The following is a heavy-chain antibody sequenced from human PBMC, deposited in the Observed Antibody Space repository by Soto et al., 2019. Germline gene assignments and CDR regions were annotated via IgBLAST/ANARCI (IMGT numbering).Heavy chain of an antibody. CDR2: ISGSGGDT. CDR1: GFTFTSYA. V-gene: IGHV3-23*01. D-gene: IGHD3-3*01. CDR3: AKHDFCALYNAGLDS. Sequence: EVQLLESGGGLVQPGGSLRLSCSASGFTFTSYAMSWVRQAPGKGLEWVSGISGSGGDTKSADSVKGRFTISRDNFKNMLYLQVNSLRAEDTAVYYCAKHDFCALYNAGLDSWGQGTLVTVSS. J-gene: IGHJ4*02.